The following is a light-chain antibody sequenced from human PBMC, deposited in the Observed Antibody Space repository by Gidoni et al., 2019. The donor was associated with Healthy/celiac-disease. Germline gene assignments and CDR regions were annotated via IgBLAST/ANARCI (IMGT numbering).Light chain of an antibody. J-gene: IGKJ4*01. CDR3: QQYNNWPDLT. V-gene: IGKV3-15*01. Sequence: EIVMTQSPATLSVSPEERATLSCRASQSVSSNLAWYQQKPGQAPRLLSYGASTRATGIPARFSGSGSGTEFTLTISSLQSEDFAVYYCQQYNNWPDLTFXGXTKVEIK. CDR2: GAS. CDR1: QSVSSN.